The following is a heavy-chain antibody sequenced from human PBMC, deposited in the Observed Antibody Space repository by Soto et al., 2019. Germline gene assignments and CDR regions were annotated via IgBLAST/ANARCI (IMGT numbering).Heavy chain of an antibody. D-gene: IGHD5-12*01. J-gene: IGHJ4*02. CDR1: GGSFSSYT. CDR2: IIPTLHIA. V-gene: IGHV1-69*02. Sequence: QVQLVQSGAEVKKPGSSVKVSCKASGGSFSSYTFSWVRQAPGQGLEWMGRIIPTLHIANYAQKFQGRVTITADESTGTDYMELSSLRSDDTAVYYCASHKGMATVLDYWGQGTLVTVSS. CDR3: ASHKGMATVLDY.